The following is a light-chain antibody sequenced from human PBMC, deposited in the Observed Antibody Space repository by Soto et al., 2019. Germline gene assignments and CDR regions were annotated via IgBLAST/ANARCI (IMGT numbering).Light chain of an antibody. V-gene: IGKV3-15*01. J-gene: IGKJ4*01. CDR3: QQHDNWPPLT. Sequence: EIVMTQSPATLSVSPGERATLSCSASQSVSNKLAWYQQKPGQAPRLLIFGASNRATGIPARFSGSGSGTDFTLTISSLQSEDFAVYYCQQHDNWPPLTFGGGTKVEIK. CDR1: QSVSNK. CDR2: GAS.